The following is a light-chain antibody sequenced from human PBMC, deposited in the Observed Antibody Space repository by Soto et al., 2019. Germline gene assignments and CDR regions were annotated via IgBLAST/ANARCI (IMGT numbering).Light chain of an antibody. Sequence: EIVLTQSPATLCLSPGERATLSCRASQSVSSYLAWYQQKPGHAPRLLIYDASNRATAIPARFSGSGSGTDFTLTISSLEPEDFAVYYCQQRSNWPWTFGQGTKVEIK. CDR2: DAS. V-gene: IGKV3-11*01. CDR1: QSVSSY. J-gene: IGKJ1*01. CDR3: QQRSNWPWT.